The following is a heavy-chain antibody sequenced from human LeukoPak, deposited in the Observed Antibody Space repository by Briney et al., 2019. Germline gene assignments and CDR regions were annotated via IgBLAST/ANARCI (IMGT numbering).Heavy chain of an antibody. J-gene: IGHJ4*02. D-gene: IGHD2-8*01. CDR1: GGTFSSYA. V-gene: IGHV1-69*13. CDR3: ARVRVGGRMGFFFDY. CDR2: IIPIFGTA. Sequence: SVEVSCKASGGTFSSYAISWVRQAPGQGLEWMGGIIPIFGTANYAQKFQGRVTITADESTSTAYMELSSLRSEDTAVYYCARVRVGGRMGFFFDYWGQGTLVTVSS.